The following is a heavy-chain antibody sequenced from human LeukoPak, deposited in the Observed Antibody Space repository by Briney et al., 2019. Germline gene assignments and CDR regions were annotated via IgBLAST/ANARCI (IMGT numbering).Heavy chain of an antibody. CDR2: ISSSSSYI. V-gene: IGHV3-21*01. D-gene: IGHD3-3*01. CDR1: GFTFSSYS. CDR3: TSPITIFGVVDKNY. J-gene: IGHJ4*02. Sequence: PGGSLRLSCAASGFTFSSYSMNWVRQAPGKGLEWVSSISSSSSYIYYADSVKGRFTISSDNAKNSLYVQMNGLRDEGRAVYYCTSPITIFGVVDKNYWGQGTLVTVSP.